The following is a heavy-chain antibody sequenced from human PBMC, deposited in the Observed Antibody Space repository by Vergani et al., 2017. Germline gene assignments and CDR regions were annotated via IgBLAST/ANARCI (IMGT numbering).Heavy chain of an antibody. CDR2: INPNRGGT. CDR1: GYTFTGYY. Sequence: QVQLVQSGAEVKKPGASVKVSCKASGYTFTGYYMHWVRQAPGQGLEWMGWINPNRGGTNYAQKFQGRVTMTRDTSISTAYMELSRLRSDDTAVYYCARAEGLGGSGSYFYYWGQGTLVTVSS. V-gene: IGHV1-2*02. D-gene: IGHD3-10*01. CDR3: ARAEGLGGSGSYFYY. J-gene: IGHJ4*02.